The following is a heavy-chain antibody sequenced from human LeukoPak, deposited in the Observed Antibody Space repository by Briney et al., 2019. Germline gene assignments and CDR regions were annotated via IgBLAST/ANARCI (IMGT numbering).Heavy chain of an antibody. D-gene: IGHD7-27*01. V-gene: IGHV3-7*01. J-gene: IGHJ4*02. Sequence: PGGSLRLSCAASGFTFSSCAMNWVRQAPGKGLEWVANINKDGSEKYYEDSVKGRFTISRDNSKNSLYLQMDSLKVEDTAVYYCARLGSAEAYWGQGTLVTVSS. CDR3: ARLGSAEAY. CDR2: INKDGSEK. CDR1: GFTFSSCA.